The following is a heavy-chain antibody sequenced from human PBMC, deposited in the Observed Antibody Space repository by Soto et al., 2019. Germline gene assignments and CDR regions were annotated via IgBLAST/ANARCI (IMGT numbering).Heavy chain of an antibody. V-gene: IGHV3-48*03. CDR3: VRVGIVARPY. J-gene: IGHJ4*02. D-gene: IGHD2-21*01. CDR2: ISSDGATI. Sequence: GGSLRLSCEVSGLTFSKFEMTWVRQAPGQGLEWVSSISSDGATIYYADSVKGRFTISRDNDKNLLYLQMNSLKGEDTATYYCVRVGIVARPYWGQGTPVTVSS. CDR1: GLTFSKFE.